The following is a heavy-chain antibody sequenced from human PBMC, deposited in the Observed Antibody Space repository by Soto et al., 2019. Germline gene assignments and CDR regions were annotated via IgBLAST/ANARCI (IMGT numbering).Heavy chain of an antibody. D-gene: IGHD3-22*01. Sequence: ASVKVSCKASGGTFSSYAISWVRQAPGQGLEWMGGIIPIFGTANYAQKFQGRVTITADESTSTAYMELSSLRSEDTAVYYCARAPYYYDSSGYNWFDPWGQGTLVTVSS. V-gene: IGHV1-69*13. CDR1: GGTFSSYA. CDR2: IIPIFGTA. J-gene: IGHJ5*02. CDR3: ARAPYYYDSSGYNWFDP.